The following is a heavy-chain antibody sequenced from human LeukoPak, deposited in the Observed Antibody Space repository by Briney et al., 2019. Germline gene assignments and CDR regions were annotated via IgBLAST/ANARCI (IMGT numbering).Heavy chain of an antibody. J-gene: IGHJ3*02. V-gene: IGHV3-30*03. Sequence: TGGSLRLSCAASGFTFNSYGMHGVRQAPGKGLQGGAVISYEGSDKNYADSVKGRFTISRDNSKKTLYLQMNSLRAEDTAVYYCARVVVPAALRGAFDIWGQGTMVTVSS. CDR3: ARVVVPAALRGAFDI. CDR1: GFTFNSYG. D-gene: IGHD2-2*01. CDR2: ISYEGSDK.